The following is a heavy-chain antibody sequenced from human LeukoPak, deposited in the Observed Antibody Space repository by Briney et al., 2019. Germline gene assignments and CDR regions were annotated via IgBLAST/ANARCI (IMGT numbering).Heavy chain of an antibody. V-gene: IGHV4-59*01. CDR3: VRSPQLHP. J-gene: IGHJ5*02. CDR2: IQNSVTSY. D-gene: IGHD4-23*01. Sequence: PSETLSLTCSVSGGSISSYYWSWVRQPPGKGLEWIGYIQNSVTSYTDNPSLQSRVTISVDTSKNQFSLRVTSVTAADTAVYYCVRSPQLHPWGQGTLVTVSS. CDR1: GGSISSYY.